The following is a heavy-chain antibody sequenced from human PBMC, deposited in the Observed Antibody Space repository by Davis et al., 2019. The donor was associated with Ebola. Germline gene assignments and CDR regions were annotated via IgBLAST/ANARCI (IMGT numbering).Heavy chain of an antibody. Sequence: PSETLSLTCAVYGGSFSGYYWSWIRQPPGKGLEWIGEINHSGSTNYNPSLKSRVTISVDTSKNQFSLQLSSVTAADTAVYYCARVRLLVVAGFFWSGYYTGYNWNQQYYFDYWGQGTLVTVSS. J-gene: IGHJ4*02. V-gene: IGHV4-34*01. CDR1: GGSFSGYY. CDR3: ARVRLLVVAGFFWSGYYTGYNWNQQYYFDY. D-gene: IGHD3-3*01. CDR2: INHSGST.